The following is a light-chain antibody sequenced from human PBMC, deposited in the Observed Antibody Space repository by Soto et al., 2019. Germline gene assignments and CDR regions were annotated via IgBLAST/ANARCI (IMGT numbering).Light chain of an antibody. CDR2: GAS. J-gene: IGKJ5*01. CDR1: QSVSSSY. Sequence: SPGTLSLSPGERATLSCRASQSVSSSYLAWYQQKPGQAPRLLIYGASSRATGIPDRFSGSGSGTDFTLTISRLEPEDFAVYYCQQYGSSPPFTFGQGPRLEIK. V-gene: IGKV3-20*01. CDR3: QQYGSSPPFT.